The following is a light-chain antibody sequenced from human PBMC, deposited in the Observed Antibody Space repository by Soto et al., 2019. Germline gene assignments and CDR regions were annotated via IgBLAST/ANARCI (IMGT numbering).Light chain of an antibody. CDR1: ESLLHSNGNKY. Sequence: DIVMTQSPLSLPVTPGEPASISCRSSESLLHSNGNKYLHWYLQRPGQSPQLLIYWGSNRASGVPDRFSGSGSGTDFTLEISRAEAEDVGIYYCMQALRVPSTFGQGPKVDIK. J-gene: IGKJ1*01. CDR3: MQALRVPST. CDR2: WGS. V-gene: IGKV2-28*01.